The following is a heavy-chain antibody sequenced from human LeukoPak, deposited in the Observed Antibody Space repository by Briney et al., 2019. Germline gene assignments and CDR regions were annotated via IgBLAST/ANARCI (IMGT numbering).Heavy chain of an antibody. CDR3: ARDHGYCSGGSCYYNWFDP. J-gene: IGHJ5*02. V-gene: IGHV4-59*12. Sequence: SETLSLTCTVSGGYISSYYWSWIRQPPGTGLEWIGYISYSGSTNYNPSLKSRVTISVDTSKNQFSLKLSSVTAADTAVYYCARDHGYCSGGSCYYNWFDPWGQGTLVTVSS. CDR2: ISYSGST. D-gene: IGHD2-15*01. CDR1: GGYISSYY.